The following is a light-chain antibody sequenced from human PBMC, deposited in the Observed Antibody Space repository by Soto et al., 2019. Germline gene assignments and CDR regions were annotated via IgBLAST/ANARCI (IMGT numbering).Light chain of an antibody. CDR2: GAS. CDR1: QSSSSSF. V-gene: IGKV3-20*01. J-gene: IGKJ1*01. CDR3: QHYVTSSWT. Sequence: EIVLTQSPGTLSLSPGERATLSCRASQSSSSSFLAWYQQRPGQSPRLIIYGASSRATGNPDRFSGSGSGTDFTLTISRLDLEDSAFYYCQHYVTSSWTFGQGTKVEIK.